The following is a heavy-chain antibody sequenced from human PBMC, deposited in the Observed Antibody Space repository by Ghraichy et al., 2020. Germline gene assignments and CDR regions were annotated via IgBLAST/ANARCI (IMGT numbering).Heavy chain of an antibody. CDR3: ARWGHTAMVIWDYYYMDV. CDR1: GGTFSSYA. CDR2: IIPIFGTA. J-gene: IGHJ6*03. Sequence: SVKVSCKASGGTFSSYAISWVRQAPGQGLEWMGGIIPIFGTANYAQKFQGRVTITADESTSTAYMELSSLRSEDTAVYYCARWGHTAMVIWDYYYMDVWGKGTTVTVSS. D-gene: IGHD5-18*01. V-gene: IGHV1-69*13.